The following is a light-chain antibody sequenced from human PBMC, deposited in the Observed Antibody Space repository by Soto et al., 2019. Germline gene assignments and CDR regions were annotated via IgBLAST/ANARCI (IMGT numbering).Light chain of an antibody. V-gene: IGLV1-40*01. CDR3: QSYDSSLIYV. CDR1: SSNIGAGYD. Sequence: QSVLTQPPSVSGAPGQRVTISCTGSSSNIGAGYDVHWYQQLPGTAPKLLIYGNINRPSGVPDRFSGSQSGTSASLAITGLQAEDDTDYYCQSYDSSLIYVFGTGTQVTLL. CDR2: GNI. J-gene: IGLJ1*01.